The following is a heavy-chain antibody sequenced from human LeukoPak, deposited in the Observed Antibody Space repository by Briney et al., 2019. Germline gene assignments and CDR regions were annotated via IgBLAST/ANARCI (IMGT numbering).Heavy chain of an antibody. CDR2: IYYSGST. V-gene: IGHV4-59*12. CDR3: ARGKLELQLLFDY. J-gene: IGHJ4*02. CDR1: GGSISSYY. D-gene: IGHD1-7*01. Sequence: SETLSLTCTVSGGSISSYYWSWIRQPPGKGLEWIGYIYYSGSTYYNPSLKSRVTISVDTSKNQFSLKLSSVTAADTAVYYCARGKLELQLLFDYWGQGTLVTVSS.